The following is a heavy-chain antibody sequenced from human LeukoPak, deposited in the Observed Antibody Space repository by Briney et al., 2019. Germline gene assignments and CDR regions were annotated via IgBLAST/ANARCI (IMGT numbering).Heavy chain of an antibody. CDR1: GFTFSDYF. D-gene: IGHD5-18*01. Sequence: GGSLRLSCAASGFTFSDYFMSWIRQAPGKGLEWVALISYDGSDRYYADSVKGRFTISRDNSKNTLYLQMNSLRAEDTAVYYCARDLSYSYSNDYWGQGTLVTVSS. J-gene: IGHJ4*02. CDR3: ARDLSYSYSNDY. CDR2: ISYDGSDR. V-gene: IGHV3-30-3*01.